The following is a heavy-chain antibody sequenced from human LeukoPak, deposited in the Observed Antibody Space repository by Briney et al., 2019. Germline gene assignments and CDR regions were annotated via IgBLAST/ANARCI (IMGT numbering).Heavy chain of an antibody. J-gene: IGHJ5*02. CDR1: GGSISNYY. D-gene: IGHD1-7*01. V-gene: IGHV4-34*01. CDR3: ARKSRGNYRFDP. Sequence: SETLSLTCTVSGGSISNYYWSWIRQPPGKGLEWIGEINHSGSTNYNPSLKSRATISVDTSKNQFSLKLSSVTAADTAVYYCARKSRGNYRFDPWGQGTLVTVSS. CDR2: INHSGST.